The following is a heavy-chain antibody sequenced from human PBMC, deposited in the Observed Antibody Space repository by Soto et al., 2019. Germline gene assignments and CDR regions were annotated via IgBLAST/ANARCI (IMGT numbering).Heavy chain of an antibody. CDR3: ARDFRSSLRVLGYTRAEGY. Sequence: QVQLVQSGAEVKKPGASVKVSCKASGYSFTNYGITWVRQAPGQGLEWMGWISPYNGNTNDAQKFQGRVTMTTDTTTSTAYMELRSLRSDDTAVYYCARDFRSSLRVLGYTRAEGYWGQGTLVTVSS. J-gene: IGHJ4*02. D-gene: IGHD3-16*02. V-gene: IGHV1-18*01. CDR1: GYSFTNYG. CDR2: ISPYNGNT.